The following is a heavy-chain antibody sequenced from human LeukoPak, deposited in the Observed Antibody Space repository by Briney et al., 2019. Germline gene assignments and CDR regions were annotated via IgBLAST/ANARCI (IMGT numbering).Heavy chain of an antibody. CDR2: ISSSGSTI. Sequence: PGGSLRLSCAASGFTFSSYEMNWVRQAPGKELEWVSYISSSGSTIYYADSVKGRFAISRDNAKNSLYLQMNSLRAEDTAVYYCAKDRLSGQTEHNWFDPWGQGTLVTVSS. CDR3: AKDRLSGQTEHNWFDP. CDR1: GFTFSSYE. V-gene: IGHV3-48*03. J-gene: IGHJ5*02. D-gene: IGHD2-21*02.